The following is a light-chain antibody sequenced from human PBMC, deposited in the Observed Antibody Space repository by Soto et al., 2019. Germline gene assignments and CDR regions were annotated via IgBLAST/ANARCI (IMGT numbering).Light chain of an antibody. CDR1: QIVSNN. CDR2: CKY. V-gene: IGKV3-15*01. CDR3: KQYNNWPRP. Sequence: EIVFTQSRGTLSLSPGESATPSCTASQIVSNNYLAWYQQKPGQDPRLIIYCKYTRATGIKDRFSGSGSGTDFTLTIRSLQFEDFAVYYCKQYNNWPRPLGKGTKVDIK. J-gene: IGKJ1*01.